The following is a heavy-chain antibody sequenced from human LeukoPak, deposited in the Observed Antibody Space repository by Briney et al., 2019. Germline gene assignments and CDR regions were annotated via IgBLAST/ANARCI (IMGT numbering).Heavy chain of an antibody. Sequence: ASVKVSXKASGYTFTSYGISWVRQAPGQGLEWMGWISAYNGNTNYAQKLQGRVTMTTDTSTSTAYMELRSLRSDDTAVYYCARDPPYSSGWVPFDYWGQGTLVTVSS. J-gene: IGHJ4*02. V-gene: IGHV1-18*01. D-gene: IGHD6-19*01. CDR3: ARDPPYSSGWVPFDY. CDR1: GYTFTSYG. CDR2: ISAYNGNT.